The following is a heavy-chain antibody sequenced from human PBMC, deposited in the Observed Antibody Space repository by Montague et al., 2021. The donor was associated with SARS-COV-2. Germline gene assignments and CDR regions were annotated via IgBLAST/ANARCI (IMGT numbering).Heavy chain of an antibody. CDR2: IFYSGST. V-gene: IGHV4-39*01. J-gene: IGHJ4*02. CDR1: GGSISSSSYY. D-gene: IGHD3-10*01. CDR3: ASMVRAEVYYFDY. Sequence: SETRSLTCTVSGGSISSSSYYWGWIRQPPGKGLEWIGSIFYSGSTDYNPSLKSRVPISVDTAKNQFSLKLSSLTAADTAVYYCASMVRAEVYYFDYWGQGTLGTVSS.